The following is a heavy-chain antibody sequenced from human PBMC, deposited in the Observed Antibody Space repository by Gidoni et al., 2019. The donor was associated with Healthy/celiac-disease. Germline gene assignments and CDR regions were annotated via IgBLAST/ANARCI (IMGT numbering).Heavy chain of an antibody. CDR1: GGSFSGYY. CDR2: INHSGST. V-gene: IGHV4-34*01. J-gene: IGHJ5*02. Sequence: QLQLQQWGAGLLKPSETLSLPCAVYGGSFSGYYWSWIRQPPGKGLEWIGEINHSGSTNYNPSLKSRVTISVDTSKNQFSLKLSSVTAADTAVYYCATSPDGYTEAWGQGTLVTVSS. CDR3: ATSPDGYTEA. D-gene: IGHD5-12*01.